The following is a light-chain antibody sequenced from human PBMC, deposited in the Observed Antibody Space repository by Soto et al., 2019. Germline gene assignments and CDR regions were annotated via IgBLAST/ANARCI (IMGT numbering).Light chain of an antibody. V-gene: IGKV1-33*01. J-gene: IGKJ5*01. CDR2: DAS. CDR1: QNINNY. Sequence: MTQAASSLTASVGDRDSITCQASQNINNYLNGYQQKPGRAPKLLIYDASNLEAGVPSRFRGSGSGTDFTFTISRLQPEEIATYYCQQYENLPTCAQGTRVEIK. CDR3: QQYENLPT.